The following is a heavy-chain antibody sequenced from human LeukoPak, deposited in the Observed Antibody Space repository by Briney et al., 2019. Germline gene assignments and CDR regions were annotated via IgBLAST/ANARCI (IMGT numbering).Heavy chain of an antibody. V-gene: IGHV3-9*01. CDR2: ISWNSGSI. Sequence: GGSLRLSCAASGFTFDDYAMHWVRQAPGKGLEWVSGISWNSGSIGYADSVKGRFTISRDNAKNSLYLQMNSLRAEDTAVYYCARVISYFDYWGQGTLVTVSS. CDR3: ARVISYFDY. CDR1: GFTFDDYA. J-gene: IGHJ4*02.